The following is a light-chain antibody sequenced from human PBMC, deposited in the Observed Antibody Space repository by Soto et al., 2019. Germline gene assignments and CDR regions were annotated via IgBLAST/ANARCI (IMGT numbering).Light chain of an antibody. CDR1: QSVSGSC. CDR3: QQYGISPFT. V-gene: IGKV3-20*01. Sequence: EIVLTQSPGTLSLSPGERATLSCRASQSVSGSCLAWYQQKPGQAPRLLTYGASSRATGIPDRFSGSGSGTDFTLTISRLEPEDFAVYYCQQYGISPFTFGPGTNVDIK. CDR2: GAS. J-gene: IGKJ3*01.